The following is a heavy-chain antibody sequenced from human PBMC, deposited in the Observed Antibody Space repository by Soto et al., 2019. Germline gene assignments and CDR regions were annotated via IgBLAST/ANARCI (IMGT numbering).Heavy chain of an antibody. D-gene: IGHD3-22*01. CDR2: ISSDGSST. J-gene: IGHJ2*01. CDR1: GFTLSSYW. Sequence: EVQLVESGGGLVQPGGSLRLSCAASGFTLSSYWMHWVRQVPGKGLVWVSRISSDGSSTSYADSVKGRFPISRDNAKNTLYLQMNSLRAEDTTIYYGAREFGSGYLPIELWGRGTLVTVSS. CDR3: AREFGSGYLPIEL. V-gene: IGHV3-74*01.